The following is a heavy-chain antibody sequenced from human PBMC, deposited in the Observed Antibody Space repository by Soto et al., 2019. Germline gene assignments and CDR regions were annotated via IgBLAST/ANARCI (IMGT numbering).Heavy chain of an antibody. D-gene: IGHD3-10*01. J-gene: IGHJ5*02. Sequence: QVQLQESGPGLVKPSETLSLTCTVSGGSISSYFWSWIRQPPGKGLELIGYIYYSGSTNYNPSLKSPFPKAVDTFKIQFSLKQGSVTAADTAVHYSARAGRGIYGSGSYVFDPWGQGTLVTVSS. CDR3: ARAGRGIYGSGSYVFDP. CDR2: IYYSGST. V-gene: IGHV4-59*01. CDR1: GGSISSYF.